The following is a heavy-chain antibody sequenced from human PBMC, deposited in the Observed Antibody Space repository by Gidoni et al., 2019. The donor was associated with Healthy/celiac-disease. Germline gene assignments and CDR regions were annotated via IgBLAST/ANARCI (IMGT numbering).Heavy chain of an antibody. D-gene: IGHD6-19*01. Sequence: EVQLLESGGGLVQPGWSLRLSCTTSGFPFRTYAMSWVRQAPGKGLEWVSSISGGGNYTYYADSVKGRFTISRDNSKNTLYMQMNSLRGEDTAVYYCAKAPYGPFIAVAGIPLLFDYWGQGTLVTVSS. J-gene: IGHJ4*02. CDR3: AKAPYGPFIAVAGIPLLFDY. V-gene: IGHV3-23*01. CDR1: GFPFRTYA. CDR2: ISGGGNYT.